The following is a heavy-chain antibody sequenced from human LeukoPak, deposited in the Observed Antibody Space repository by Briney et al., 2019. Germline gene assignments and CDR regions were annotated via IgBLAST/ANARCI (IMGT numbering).Heavy chain of an antibody. CDR1: GFTFDAYG. Sequence: GGSLRLSCAASGFTFDAYGMSWVRHAPGKGLEWVSGINWNGGSTGYADSVKGRFTNSRDNAKNSLYLQMNSLRAEDTALYYCARGGWLQSVDYWGQGTLVTVSS. CDR2: INWNGGST. D-gene: IGHD5-24*01. CDR3: ARGGWLQSVDY. V-gene: IGHV3-20*04. J-gene: IGHJ4*02.